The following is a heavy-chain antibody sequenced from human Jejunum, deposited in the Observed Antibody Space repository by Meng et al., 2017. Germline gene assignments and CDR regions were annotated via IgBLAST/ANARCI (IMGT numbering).Heavy chain of an antibody. CDR2: ISYSGTT. D-gene: IGHD3-10*01. CDR1: GGSIPTNHYY. Sequence: YLQQSGPGLVNPSETLSLTSTVSGGSIPTNHYYWGWIRQPPGKGLEWIGGISYSGTTYYSPSLRGRVTISLDTPKNQFSLKLSSVTAADTAMYYCARLVYYYGSGSFSYWGQGTLVTVSS. J-gene: IGHJ4*01. V-gene: IGHV4-39*07. CDR3: ARLVYYYGSGSFSY.